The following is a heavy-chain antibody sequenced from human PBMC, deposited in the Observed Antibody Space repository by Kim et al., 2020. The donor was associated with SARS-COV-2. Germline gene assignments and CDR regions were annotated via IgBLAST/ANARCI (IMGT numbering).Heavy chain of an antibody. CDR3: ARGRLDF. CDR2: TGKTT. J-gene: IGHJ4*02. V-gene: IGHV3-48*02. D-gene: IGHD6-25*01. Sequence: TGKTTSYAESVKGRFTVSRDNAVNSVFLQMNSLRDEDTAVYYCARGRLDFWGQGTLVTVSS.